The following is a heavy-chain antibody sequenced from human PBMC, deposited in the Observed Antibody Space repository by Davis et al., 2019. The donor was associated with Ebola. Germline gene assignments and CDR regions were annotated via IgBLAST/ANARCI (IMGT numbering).Heavy chain of an antibody. CDR2: IYYSGST. D-gene: IGHD5-24*01. CDR1: GGSISSDY. V-gene: IGHV4-59*01. CDR3: ARGRRDGYGVFDY. Sequence: PSETLSLTCIVSGGSISSDYWSWIRQPPGKGLEWIGYIYYSGSTNYNPSLKSRVTISVDTSKNQFSLKLSSVTAADTAVYYCARGRRDGYGVFDYWGQGTLVTVSS. J-gene: IGHJ4*02.